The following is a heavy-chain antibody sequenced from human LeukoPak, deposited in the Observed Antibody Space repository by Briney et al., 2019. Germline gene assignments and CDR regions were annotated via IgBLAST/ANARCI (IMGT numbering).Heavy chain of an antibody. V-gene: IGHV3-74*01. Sequence: PGGSLRLSCAASGFTFSSHWMHWVRQAPGKGLVWVSRINSDGSSTSYADSVKGRFTISRDNSKNTLYLQMNSLRAEDTAVYYCARDRLTTVTTFCFAYWGQGTLVTVSS. CDR3: ARDRLTTVTTFCFAY. CDR1: GFTFSSHW. J-gene: IGHJ4*02. D-gene: IGHD4-17*01. CDR2: INSDGSST.